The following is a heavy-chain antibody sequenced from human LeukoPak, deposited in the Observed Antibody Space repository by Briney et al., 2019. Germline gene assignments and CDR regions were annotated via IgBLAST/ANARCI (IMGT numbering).Heavy chain of an antibody. J-gene: IGHJ4*02. CDR3: ARLSYDYGSNSIDY. CDR1: GGSISSYY. D-gene: IGHD4-23*01. CDR2: IYYSGST. V-gene: IGHV4-59*08. Sequence: SETLSLTCTVSGGSISSYYWSWIRQPPGKGLEWIGYIYYSGSTNYNPSLKSRVTISVDTSKNQFSLKLSSVTAADTAVYYCARLSYDYGSNSIDYWGQGTLVTVSS.